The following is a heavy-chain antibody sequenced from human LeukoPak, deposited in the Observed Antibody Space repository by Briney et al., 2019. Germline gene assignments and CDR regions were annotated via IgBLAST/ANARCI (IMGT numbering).Heavy chain of an antibody. J-gene: IGHJ4*02. CDR1: GFSLSTSGVG. Sequence: SGPTLVKPTQTLTLTCTFSGFSLSTSGVGVGWIRQPPGKALEWLALIYWDDDKRYSPSLKSRLTTTKDTSKNQVVLTMTNMDPVDTATYYCEYVGGYSYGYAGTYWGQGTLVTVSS. V-gene: IGHV2-5*02. CDR3: EYVGGYSYGYAGTY. D-gene: IGHD5-18*01. CDR2: IYWDDDK.